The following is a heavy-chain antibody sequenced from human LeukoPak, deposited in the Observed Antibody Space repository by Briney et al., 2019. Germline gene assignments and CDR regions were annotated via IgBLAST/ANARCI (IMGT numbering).Heavy chain of an antibody. J-gene: IGHJ4*01. CDR2: ISKDGNDK. CDR1: GFTFSNYA. Sequence: GGSLRLSCPASGFTFSNYAMHWVRQAPGKGLEWVAVISKDGNDKYYVDSVKGRFIISRDNSENTLYLQMSSLRTEDTAVYYCARDMAVGGSIDFLGPGTLATVSS. V-gene: IGHV3-30*04. D-gene: IGHD6-19*01. CDR3: ARDMAVGGSIDF.